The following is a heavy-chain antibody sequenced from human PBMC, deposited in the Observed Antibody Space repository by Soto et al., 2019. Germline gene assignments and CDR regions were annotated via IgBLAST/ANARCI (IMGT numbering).Heavy chain of an antibody. V-gene: IGHV3-23*01. D-gene: IGHD4-4*01. CDR3: AKGYSNSWHVPDH. CDR1: GFIFSDYA. CDR2: MSGSSGNT. Sequence: EVHLLESGGGLVQPGGSLRLSCAASGFIFSDYAMTWVRQAPGKGLQWVSSMSGSSGNTYYADSVKGRFTVSRDNSKNTLFLVMNSLRADDTAMYYCAKGYSNSWHVPDHWGQGTLVTVSS. J-gene: IGHJ4*02.